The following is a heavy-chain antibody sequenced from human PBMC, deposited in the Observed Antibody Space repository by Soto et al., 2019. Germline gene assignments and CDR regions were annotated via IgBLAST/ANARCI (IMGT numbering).Heavy chain of an antibody. CDR2: IRDKVNRYAT. J-gene: IGHJ4*02. D-gene: IGHD4-17*01. CDR3: ARRAGGDYDDLPVFDY. Sequence: SGGSLRLSCAASGFAFSASALHWVRQASGKGLEWVGRIRDKVNRYATTYAASVKGRFTISRDDSENTAYLQMHSLKTEDTAVYYCARRAGGDYDDLPVFDYWGQGTLVTVSS. CDR1: GFAFSASA. V-gene: IGHV3-73*01.